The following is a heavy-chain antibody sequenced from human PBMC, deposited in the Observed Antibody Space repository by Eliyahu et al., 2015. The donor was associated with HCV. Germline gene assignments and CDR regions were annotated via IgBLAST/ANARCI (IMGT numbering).Heavy chain of an antibody. CDR3: ARYRGWGDGYNPLDY. Sequence: QVHLVESGGGVVQPGRSLRLSCVASGFNLGTYGMHWVRQAPGQGLEWVALIWNDGGKDLYWDSVKGRFTISRDNSKNTLYLQMNSLRVEDTAVYYCARYRGWGDGYNPLDYWGQGTLVTVSS. CDR2: IWNDGGKD. V-gene: IGHV3-33*03. D-gene: IGHD5-24*01. J-gene: IGHJ4*02. CDR1: GFNLGTYG.